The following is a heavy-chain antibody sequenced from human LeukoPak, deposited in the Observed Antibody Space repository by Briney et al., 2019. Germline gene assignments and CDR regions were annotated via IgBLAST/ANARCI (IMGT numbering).Heavy chain of an antibody. V-gene: IGHV3-23*01. CDR3: AKVVGYCSASSCSRQYSDS. CDR2: ISGSSDRR. CDR1: GFTFGSYS. D-gene: IGHD2-15*01. J-gene: IGHJ4*02. Sequence: GSLRLSCAASGFTFGSYSMTWVRQAPGKGLEWVSTISGSSDRRYYADSVKGRFTISRDNLKNTVYLQMSSLRAEDTAIFFCAKVVGYCSASSCSRQYSDSWGQGTRVTVSS.